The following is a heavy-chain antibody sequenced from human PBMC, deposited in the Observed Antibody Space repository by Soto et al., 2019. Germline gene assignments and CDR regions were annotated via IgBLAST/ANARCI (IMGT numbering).Heavy chain of an antibody. CDR1: GFSFSSYP. Sequence: QPGGSLRLSCVASGFSFSSYPMTWVRQAPGKGLEWVSVISGSGTNTYYAESVKGRFTISRDSSQNTLYLQMNSLRAEDTAVYYCAKEKPTTTCFDSWGQGTLVTVSS. CDR2: ISGSGTNT. CDR3: AKEKPTTTCFDS. J-gene: IGHJ4*02. D-gene: IGHD1-1*01. V-gene: IGHV3-23*01.